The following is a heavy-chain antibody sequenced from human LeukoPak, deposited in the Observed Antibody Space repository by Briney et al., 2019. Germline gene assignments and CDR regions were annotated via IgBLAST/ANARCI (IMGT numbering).Heavy chain of an antibody. CDR3: ARHHDWGTYRYAVGY. Sequence: SVKVSCKASGGTFSSYAISWVRQAPGQGPEWMGGIIPIFGTANYAQKFQGRVTITADESTSTAHMELSSLRSEDTAVYYCARHHDWGTYRYAVGYWGQGTLVTVSS. CDR1: GGTFSSYA. V-gene: IGHV1-69*13. D-gene: IGHD3-16*02. J-gene: IGHJ4*02. CDR2: IIPIFGTA.